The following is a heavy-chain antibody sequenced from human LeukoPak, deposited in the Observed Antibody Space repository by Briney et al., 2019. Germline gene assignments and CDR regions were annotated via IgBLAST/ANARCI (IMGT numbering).Heavy chain of an antibody. CDR3: ASSGGGAAGTFDY. CDR2: ISGSGGST. D-gene: IGHD6-13*01. CDR1: GFTFSSYA. V-gene: IGHV3-23*01. J-gene: IGHJ4*02. Sequence: GGSLRLSCAASGFTFSSYAMSWVRQAPGKGLEWVSAISGSGGSTYYADSVKGRFTISRDNSKNTLYLQMNSLRAEDTAVYYFASSGGGAAGTFDYWGQGTLVTVSS.